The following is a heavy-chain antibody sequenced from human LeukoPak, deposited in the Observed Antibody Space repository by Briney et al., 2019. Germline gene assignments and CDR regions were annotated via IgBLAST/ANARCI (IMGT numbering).Heavy chain of an antibody. D-gene: IGHD2-15*01. CDR3: AGCSGGSCYPNFDY. J-gene: IGHJ4*02. V-gene: IGHV1-69*01. Sequence: SVKVSCKASGGTFTSYAISWVRQAPGQGVEWMGGIIPIFGTANYAQKFQGRVTITADESTSTAYMELSSLRSEETAVYYCAGCSGGSCYPNFDYWGQGTLVTVSS. CDR2: IIPIFGTA. CDR1: GGTFTSYA.